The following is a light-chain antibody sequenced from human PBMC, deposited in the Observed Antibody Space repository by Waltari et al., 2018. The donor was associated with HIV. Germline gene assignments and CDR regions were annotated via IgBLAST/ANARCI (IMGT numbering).Light chain of an antibody. CDR2: AVN. Sequence: QSSLTQPPSASGSPVHSLPLPFTATTRDVSGFLSVSWHQQHPGKAPKLLIYAVNKRPSGVPDRVSGAKSGNTASLTDSGLQVDDEADYYCSSLSDNNRIVFGTGTRVTVL. J-gene: IGLJ1*01. CDR3: SSLSDNNRIV. CDR1: TRDVSGFLS. V-gene: IGLV2-8*01.